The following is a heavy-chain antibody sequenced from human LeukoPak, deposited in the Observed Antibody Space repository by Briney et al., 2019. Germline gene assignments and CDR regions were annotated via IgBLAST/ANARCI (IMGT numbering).Heavy chain of an antibody. Sequence: GGSLRLSCAASGFTFSSYSMNWVCQAPGKGLEWVSSISSSSSYIYYADSVKGRFTISRDNAKNSLYLQMNSLRAEDTAVYYCARDYQQLVVHYYYYMDVWGKGTTVTVSS. CDR3: ARDYQQLVVHYYYYMDV. V-gene: IGHV3-21*01. J-gene: IGHJ6*03. D-gene: IGHD6-13*01. CDR1: GFTFSSYS. CDR2: ISSSSSYI.